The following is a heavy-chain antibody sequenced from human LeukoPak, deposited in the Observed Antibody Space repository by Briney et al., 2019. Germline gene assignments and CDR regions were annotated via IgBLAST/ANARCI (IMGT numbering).Heavy chain of an antibody. CDR3: ARGYDFWSGYYTSDDYYGIDV. V-gene: IGHV1-8*02. CDR1: GGTFSSYA. CDR2: MNPNSGNT. Sequence: ASVKVSCKASGGTFSSYAISWVRQAPGQGLEWMGWMNPNSGNTGHAQKFQGRVTMTRNTSISTAYMELSSLRSEDTAVYYCARGYDFWSGYYTSDDYYGIDVWGQGTTVTVSS. D-gene: IGHD3-3*01. J-gene: IGHJ6*02.